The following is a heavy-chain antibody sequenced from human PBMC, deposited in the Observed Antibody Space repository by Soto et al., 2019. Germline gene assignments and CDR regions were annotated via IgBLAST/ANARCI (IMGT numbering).Heavy chain of an antibody. V-gene: IGHV3-21*01. CDR1: CLTFTRYS. Sequence: VGSLRLSCAASCLTFTRYSMNWVRQAPGKGLEWVSSISSTTNYIYYADSMKGRFTVSRDNAKNSVYLEMNSLSAEDTAVYYCARESEDLTSNFDYWGQGTLVTVSS. J-gene: IGHJ4*02. CDR2: ISSTTNYI. CDR3: ARESEDLTSNFDY.